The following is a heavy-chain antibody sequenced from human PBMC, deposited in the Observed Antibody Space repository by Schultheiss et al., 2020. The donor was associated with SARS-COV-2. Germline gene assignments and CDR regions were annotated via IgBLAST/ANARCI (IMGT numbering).Heavy chain of an antibody. Sequence: GESLKISCKGSGYRFTSYWISWVRQMPGKGLEWMGIIYPGDSYTNYSPSFQGQVTISADKSISTAYLQWSSLKASDTAMYYCARRYLYGEFDYWGQGTLVTVSS. CDR3: ARRYLYGEFDY. D-gene: IGHD4-17*01. V-gene: IGHV5-51*01. CDR1: GYRFTSYW. J-gene: IGHJ4*02. CDR2: IYPGDSYT.